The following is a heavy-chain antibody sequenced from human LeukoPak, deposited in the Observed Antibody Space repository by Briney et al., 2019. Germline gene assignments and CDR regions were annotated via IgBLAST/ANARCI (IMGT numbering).Heavy chain of an antibody. J-gene: IGHJ5*02. CDR1: GFTFSSYT. Sequence: GGSLRLSCAASGFTFSSYTMNWVRQAPGKGLEWVSSISSSSSYINYADSVKGRFTISRDNANNSLYLQMSSLRAENTAVNYWARHDVAWNDLHWFDPWGQGTLVTVSS. CDR3: ARHDVAWNDLHWFDP. D-gene: IGHD1-1*01. CDR2: ISSSSSYI. V-gene: IGHV3-21*01.